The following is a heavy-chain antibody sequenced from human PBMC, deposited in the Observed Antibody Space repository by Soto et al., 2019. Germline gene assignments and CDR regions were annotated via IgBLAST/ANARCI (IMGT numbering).Heavy chain of an antibody. V-gene: IGHV4-59*01. CDR3: ARVNTEVGRGFWSGYGYYYYYMDV. J-gene: IGHJ6*03. CDR1: GGSISSYY. CDR2: IYYSGST. D-gene: IGHD3-3*01. Sequence: QVQLQESGPGLVKPSETLSLTCTVSGGSISSYYWSWIRQPPGKGLEWIGYIYYSGSTNYNPSLKSRVTISVDTSKNQFSLKLSSVTAADTAVYYCARVNTEVGRGFWSGYGYYYYYMDVWGKGTTVTVSS.